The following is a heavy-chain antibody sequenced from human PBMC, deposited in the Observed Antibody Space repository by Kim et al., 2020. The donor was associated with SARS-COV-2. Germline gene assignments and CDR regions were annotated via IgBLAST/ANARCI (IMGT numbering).Heavy chain of an antibody. CDR3: ARECRSTVTTFYYYYYGMDV. V-gene: IGHV3-74*01. J-gene: IGHJ6*02. Sequence: GGSLRLSCAASGFTFSSYWMHWVRQAPGKGLVWVSRINSDGSSTSYADSVKGRFTISRDNAKNTLYLQMNSLRAEDTAVYYCARECRSTVTTFYYYYYGMDVWGQGTTVTVSS. CDR1: GFTFSSYW. CDR2: INSDGSST. D-gene: IGHD4-17*01.